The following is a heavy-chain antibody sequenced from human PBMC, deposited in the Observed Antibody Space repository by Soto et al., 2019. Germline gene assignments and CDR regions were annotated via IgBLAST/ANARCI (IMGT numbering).Heavy chain of an antibody. J-gene: IGHJ6*02. V-gene: IGHV3-23*01. CDR1: GFTFSNFA. Sequence: GGSLRLSCAASGFTFSNFAMTWVRQAPGEGLEWVSSISGTDDYTYYADSVKGRFTISRDNSKNTLYLQMNSLRAEDTAVYYCAKGTGQLRYYYYGMDVWGQGTTVTVSS. D-gene: IGHD6-6*01. CDR2: ISGTDDYT. CDR3: AKGTGQLRYYYYGMDV.